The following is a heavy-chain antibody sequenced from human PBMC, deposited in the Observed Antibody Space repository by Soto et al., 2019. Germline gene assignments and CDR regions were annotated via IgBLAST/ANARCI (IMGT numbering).Heavy chain of an antibody. V-gene: IGHV3-48*02. Sequence: EAQLVESGGGLVQPGGSLRLSCAVFGYSLRDYSMNWIRQAPGKGLEWISYAGTSRKYIFYSDSVRGRFTISRDDARNSVYLQLNSLRDEDTAVYYCVRDRDWAFDIWGQGTMVTVSS. J-gene: IGHJ3*02. CDR1: GYSLRDYS. CDR2: AGTSRKYI. CDR3: VRDRDWAFDI. D-gene: IGHD3-9*01.